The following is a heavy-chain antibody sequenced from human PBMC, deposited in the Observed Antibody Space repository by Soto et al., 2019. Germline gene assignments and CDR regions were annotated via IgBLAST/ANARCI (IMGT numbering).Heavy chain of an antibody. CDR1: GYTFTGYY. Sequence: ASVKVSCKASGYTFTGYYMHWVRQAPGQGLEWMGWINPNSGGTNYAQKFQGWVTMTRDTSISTAYMELSRLRSDDTAVYYCARGVRGYCSGGSCYPYAFDIWRQGTMVTVS. CDR2: INPNSGGT. CDR3: ARGVRGYCSGGSCYPYAFDI. D-gene: IGHD2-15*01. V-gene: IGHV1-2*04. J-gene: IGHJ3*02.